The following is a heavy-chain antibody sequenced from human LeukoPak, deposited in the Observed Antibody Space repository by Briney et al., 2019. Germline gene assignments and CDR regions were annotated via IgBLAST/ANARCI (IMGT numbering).Heavy chain of an antibody. CDR3: ARDVDQVMDDAFDV. CDR2: ISYTGET. V-gene: IGHV4-39*07. CDR1: GGSISSSSFN. D-gene: IGHD2-8*01. Sequence: SETLSLTCTVSGGSISSSSFNWGWFRQPPGKGLEWIGVISYTGETFYNPSLKSRVTISIDTSKHQFSLNLWSVTAADTAVYYCARDVDQVMDDAFDVWGQGTLVTVSS. J-gene: IGHJ3*01.